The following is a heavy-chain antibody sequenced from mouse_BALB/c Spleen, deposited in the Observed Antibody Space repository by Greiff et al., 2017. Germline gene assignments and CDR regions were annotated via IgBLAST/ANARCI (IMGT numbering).Heavy chain of an antibody. V-gene: IGHV5-17*02. CDR3: AREYGNYDWFAY. CDR2: ISSGSSTI. CDR1: GFTFSSFG. D-gene: IGHD2-1*01. Sequence: EVKVVESGGGLVQPGGSRKLSCAASGFTFSSFGMHWVRQAPEKGLEWVAYISSGSSTIYYADTVKGRFTISRDNPKNTLFLQMTSLRSEDTAMYYCAREYGNYDWFAYWGQGTLVTVSA. J-gene: IGHJ3*01.